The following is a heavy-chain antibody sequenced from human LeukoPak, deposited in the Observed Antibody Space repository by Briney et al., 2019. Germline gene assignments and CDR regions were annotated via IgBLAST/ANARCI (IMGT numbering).Heavy chain of an antibody. V-gene: IGHV3-23*01. CDR2: ISGSGGSP. CDR1: GFTFSSNG. Sequence: GGSLRLSCAASGFTFSSNGMSWVRQAPGRGLEWVSVISGSGGSPDYTDSVKGRFTISRDNSKNTLYLQMYSLRAEDTAVYYCAKGGKTIMCPTSCYDYWGQGTLVTVSS. CDR3: AKGGKTIMCPTSCYDY. D-gene: IGHD2-2*01. J-gene: IGHJ4*02.